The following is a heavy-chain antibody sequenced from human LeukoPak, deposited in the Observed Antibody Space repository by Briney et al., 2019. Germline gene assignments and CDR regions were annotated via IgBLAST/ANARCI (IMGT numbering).Heavy chain of an antibody. CDR3: AGTGGYDVLDY. CDR1: GHTLTGHY. J-gene: IGHJ4*02. V-gene: IGHV1-2*02. D-gene: IGHD5-12*01. CDR2: INANSGGT. Sequence: GASVKGSSTASGHTLTGHYMHWVRQAPGQGNEWMGWINANSGGTKYAQKFQGRVTMTRDTSVSTAYMELSRLRSDDTAVYYCAGTGGYDVLDYWGQGTLVTVSS.